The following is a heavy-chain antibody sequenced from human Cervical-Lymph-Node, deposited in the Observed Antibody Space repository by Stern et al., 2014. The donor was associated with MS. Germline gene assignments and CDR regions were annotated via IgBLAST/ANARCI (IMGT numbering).Heavy chain of an antibody. CDR3: AREAFRSGWRVFDF. D-gene: IGHD6-19*01. Sequence: QVQLVQSGAEVRKPGASVEVSCKASGYTFNDYVMHWVRQAPGQRLEWLGWINADTGDTQYSQNFQDRVTISRDTSATTASMELTSLTSEDTSVYFCAREAFRSGWRVFDFWGQGTLVTVSP. J-gene: IGHJ4*02. V-gene: IGHV1-3*01. CDR2: INADTGDT. CDR1: GYTFNDYV.